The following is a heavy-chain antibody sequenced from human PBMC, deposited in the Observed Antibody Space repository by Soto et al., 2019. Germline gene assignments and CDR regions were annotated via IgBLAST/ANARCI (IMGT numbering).Heavy chain of an antibody. CDR1: GGSISSYY. CDR2: IYHSGST. V-gene: IGHV4-59*06. D-gene: IGHD6-6*01. Sequence: PSETLSLTCTVSGGSISSYYWSWIRQPPGKGLEWIGYIYHSGSTYYNPSLKSRVTISVDTSKNQFSLKLSSVTAADTAVYYCVRSIFPWGQGTLVTVSS. J-gene: IGHJ5*02. CDR3: VRSIFP.